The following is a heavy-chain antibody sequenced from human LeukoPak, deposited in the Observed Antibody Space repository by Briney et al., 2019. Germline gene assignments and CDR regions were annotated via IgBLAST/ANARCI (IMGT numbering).Heavy chain of an antibody. V-gene: IGHV3-21*01. CDR3: ARVLGWAYDY. CDR2: ISSSSSYI. Sequence: GGSLRLSCAASGFTFSSYAMSWVRQAPGKGLEWVSSISSSSSYIYYADSVKGRFTISRDNAKNSLYLQMNSLRAEDTAVYYCARVLGWAYDYWGQGTLVTVSS. CDR1: GFTFSSYA. D-gene: IGHD6-19*01. J-gene: IGHJ4*02.